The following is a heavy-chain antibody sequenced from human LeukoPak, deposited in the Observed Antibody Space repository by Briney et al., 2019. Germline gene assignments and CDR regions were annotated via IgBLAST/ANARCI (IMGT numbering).Heavy chain of an antibody. Sequence: GGSLRLSCAASGFTFSSYAMSWVRQAPGKGLEWVSAISGSGGSTYYADSVKGRFTISRDNSKNTLYLQMNSLRAEDTAVYYCAKDGHPSSSWTPLGGYWGQGTLVTVSS. V-gene: IGHV3-23*01. CDR3: AKDGHPSSSWTPLGGY. CDR1: GFTFSSYA. J-gene: IGHJ4*02. D-gene: IGHD6-13*01. CDR2: ISGSGGST.